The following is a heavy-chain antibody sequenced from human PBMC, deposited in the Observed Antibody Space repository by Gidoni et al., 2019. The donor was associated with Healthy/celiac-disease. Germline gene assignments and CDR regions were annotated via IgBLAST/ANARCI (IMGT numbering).Heavy chain of an antibody. D-gene: IGHD2-8*01. V-gene: IGHV1-3*01. CDR2: INAGNGNT. J-gene: IGHJ3*02. Sequence: QVQLVQSGAEVKKPGASVKVSCKASGYTLSSYAIHWVRQAPGQRLEWMGWINAGNGNTKYSQKFQGRVTITRDTSASTAYMELSSLRSEDTAVYYCARAKLITHIVLMIYTTRGGAFDIWGQGTMVTVSS. CDR3: ARAKLITHIVLMIYTTRGGAFDI. CDR1: GYTLSSYA.